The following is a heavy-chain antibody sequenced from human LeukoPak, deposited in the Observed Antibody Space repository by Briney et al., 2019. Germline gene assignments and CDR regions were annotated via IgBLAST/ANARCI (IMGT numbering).Heavy chain of an antibody. Sequence: PSETLSLTCAVSGYSISSGYYWGWIRQSPGKGLEWIATIFHSGSIYYNPSLKSRVTISVDTSKNQFSLKLSSVTAADTAVYYCARVPATRYYFDYWGQGTLVTVSS. V-gene: IGHV4-38-2*01. CDR3: ARVPATRYYFDY. CDR2: IFHSGSI. D-gene: IGHD2-15*01. CDR1: GYSISSGYY. J-gene: IGHJ4*02.